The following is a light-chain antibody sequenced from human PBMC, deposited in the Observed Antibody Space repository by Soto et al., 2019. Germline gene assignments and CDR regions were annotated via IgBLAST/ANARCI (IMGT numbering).Light chain of an antibody. Sequence: EIVLTQSPGTLSLFPGERATLSCRATQSVNSDYLAWYQQNPGQAPRLLIYIASRRATGIPDRFSGSGSGTDFTLTINRLETEDFAVYYCQQYGTSPWTFGQGTKVEIK. CDR1: QSVNSDY. CDR3: QQYGTSPWT. V-gene: IGKV3-20*01. CDR2: IAS. J-gene: IGKJ1*01.